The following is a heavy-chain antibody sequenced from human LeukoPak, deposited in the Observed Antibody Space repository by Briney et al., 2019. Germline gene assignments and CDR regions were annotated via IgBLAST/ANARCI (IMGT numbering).Heavy chain of an antibody. V-gene: IGHV3-74*01. CDR3: ARVATGSYDWFDP. D-gene: IGHD3-10*01. CDR2: INSDGSTT. J-gene: IGHJ5*02. Sequence: PGGSLRLSCAAPGFTLNGYWMHWVRQAPGKGLVWVSRINSDGSTTSYADSVKGRFTISRDNSKNTLYLQMNSLRAEDTAVYFCARVATGSYDWFDPWGQGTLDTVSS. CDR1: GFTLNGYW.